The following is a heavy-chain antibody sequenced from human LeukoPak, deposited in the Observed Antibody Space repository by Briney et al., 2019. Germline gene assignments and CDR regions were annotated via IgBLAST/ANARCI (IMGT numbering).Heavy chain of an antibody. V-gene: IGHV1-24*01. CDR3: ATGGDIYDHVWGSYRPLDY. Sequence: EASVKVSCKLSGYTLTELSMHWVRPAPGKGREWMGGVDPEDGETIYAQKFQGTVTMTEDTSTDTAYMELSSLRSEDTAVYYCATGGDIYDHVWGSYRPLDYGGQGTLVTVSS. D-gene: IGHD3-16*02. CDR2: VDPEDGET. CDR1: GYTLTELS. J-gene: IGHJ4*02.